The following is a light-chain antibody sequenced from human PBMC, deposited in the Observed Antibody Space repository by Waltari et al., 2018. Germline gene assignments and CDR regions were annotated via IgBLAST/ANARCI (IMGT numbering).Light chain of an antibody. CDR2: DAS. CDR3: QQRSNWPPALT. Sequence: EIVLTQSPATLSLSPGERATLSCRASQSVSSYLAWYQQKHGQAPRLLIYDASTRATGIPARFSGSGSGTDFTLTISSLEPEDFAVYYCQQRSNWPPALTFGGGTKVEIK. CDR1: QSVSSY. V-gene: IGKV3-11*01. J-gene: IGKJ4*01.